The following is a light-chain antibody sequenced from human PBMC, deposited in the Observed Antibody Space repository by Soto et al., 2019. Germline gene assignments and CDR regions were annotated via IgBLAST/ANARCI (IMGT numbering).Light chain of an antibody. CDR2: GTS. Sequence: EIVLTQSPATLSVSPGERATLSCRAIQSVSSNLAWDQQKPGQAPRLLIYGTSSRATVIPDRFSVSGSGTDITLTISRLEPEDFAVYYCQQYGNSPITFGQGTRLEIK. CDR3: QQYGNSPIT. J-gene: IGKJ5*01. CDR1: QSVSSN. V-gene: IGKV3-20*01.